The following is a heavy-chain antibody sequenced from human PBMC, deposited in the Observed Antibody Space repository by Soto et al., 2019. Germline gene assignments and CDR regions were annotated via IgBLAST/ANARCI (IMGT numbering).Heavy chain of an antibody. V-gene: IGHV3-66*01. CDR3: ASVPNSLRYIDY. J-gene: IGHJ4*02. CDR2: IYGGGST. D-gene: IGHD1-26*01. Sequence: EVQLVDSGGGLVQPGGSLRLSCAASGFTVSDNYMSWVRQAPGKGLEWVSVIYGGGSTFYADSVKGRFTISRDSSQNTLYLQMNSMRAEDTAVDYCASVPNSLRYIDYWAQGTLVTVSS. CDR1: GFTVSDNY.